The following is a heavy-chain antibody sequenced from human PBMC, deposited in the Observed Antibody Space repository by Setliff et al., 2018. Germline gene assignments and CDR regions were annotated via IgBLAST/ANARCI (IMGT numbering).Heavy chain of an antibody. CDR3: TVYNTGSSKDHY. D-gene: IGHD2-8*02. V-gene: IGHV4-59*03. CDR1: GGSISSSY. J-gene: IGHJ4*02. Sequence: SETLSLTCTVSGGSISSSYWRGIRQPPGKRLEWIEYIFYSGTTNCNSSLKSRVTISLDTSKNQFSLKLSSVTAADTALYYCTVYNTGSSKDHYWGQGTPVTVSS. CDR2: IFYSGTT.